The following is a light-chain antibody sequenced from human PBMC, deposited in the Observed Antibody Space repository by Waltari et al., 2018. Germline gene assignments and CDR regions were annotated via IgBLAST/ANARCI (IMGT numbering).Light chain of an antibody. CDR1: QGLVHSDGNTY. CDR2: KVS. Sequence: DVVMTQSPLSLPVTLGQPASISCRSRQGLVHSDGNTYLNWFHQTPGKSPRRLIYKVSNRDSGVPGRLSGSGSGTDFTLKISRVEAEDVGVYFCMQGTYWPRTFGQGTKVEIK. V-gene: IGKV2-30*02. CDR3: MQGTYWPRT. J-gene: IGKJ1*01.